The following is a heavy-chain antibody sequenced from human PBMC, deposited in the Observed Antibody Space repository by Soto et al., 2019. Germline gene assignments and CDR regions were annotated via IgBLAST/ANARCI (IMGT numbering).Heavy chain of an antibody. Sequence: QVHLVQSGAEVKKPGASVKLSCKASGYTFANYAMHWVRQAPGQMLECMGWINAGNGYTKYSQKFQDRVTITRDTPASTGYMELSSLRSEDTAVYYCARGGSGSYYEVDYWGQGTLVTVSS. J-gene: IGHJ4*02. CDR3: ARGGSGSYYEVDY. V-gene: IGHV1-3*01. D-gene: IGHD1-26*01. CDR1: GYTFANYA. CDR2: INAGNGYT.